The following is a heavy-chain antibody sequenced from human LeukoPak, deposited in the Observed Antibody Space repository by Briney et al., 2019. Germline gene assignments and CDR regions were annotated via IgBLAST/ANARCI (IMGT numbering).Heavy chain of an antibody. CDR1: AATFSSYA. CDR3: SAWVAARD. J-gene: IGHJ4*02. CDR2: INPNYGTA. D-gene: IGHD6-6*01. Sequence: AAVNVSCKSSAATFSSYAISLVRQAPGQGLGWVGRINPNYGTANNSQKFQGRGTITTDKSTSTASLELNSQRSEDTAMDYCSAWVAARDWGQGTLGTVSS. V-gene: IGHV1-69*05.